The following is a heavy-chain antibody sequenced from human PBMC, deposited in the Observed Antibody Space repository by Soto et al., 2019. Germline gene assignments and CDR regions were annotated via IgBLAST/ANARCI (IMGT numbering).Heavy chain of an antibody. Sequence: SLKVSCKASGCTFSGYAISWVRQAPGQGLEWMGGIIPIFGTANYAQKFQGRVTITADESTSTAYMELSSLRSEDTAVYYCARGDGGSYPIGFGYYLDYWGQGTLVTVSS. D-gene: IGHD1-26*01. V-gene: IGHV1-69*13. J-gene: IGHJ4*02. CDR2: IIPIFGTA. CDR1: GCTFSGYA. CDR3: ARGDGGSYPIGFGYYLDY.